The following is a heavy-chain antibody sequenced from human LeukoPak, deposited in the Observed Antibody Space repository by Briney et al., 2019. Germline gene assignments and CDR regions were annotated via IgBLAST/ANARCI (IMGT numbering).Heavy chain of an antibody. D-gene: IGHD5-18*01. CDR1: GGSISSSSAY. V-gene: IGHV4-39*01. Sequence: SETLSLTCTVSGGSISSSSAYWGRIRQPPGKGLEWIGSIYYSKNTYYNPSLKSRVTISADTSKNQFSLTLGSVSATDTAVYYCVSPRGFSYGYFDYWGQGTLVTVSS. CDR2: IYYSKNT. J-gene: IGHJ4*02. CDR3: VSPRGFSYGYFDY.